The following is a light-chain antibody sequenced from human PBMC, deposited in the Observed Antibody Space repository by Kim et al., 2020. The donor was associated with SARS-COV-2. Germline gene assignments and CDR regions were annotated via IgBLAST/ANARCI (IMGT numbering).Light chain of an antibody. CDR3: QSYDSSNWV. Sequence: GETVPIPCTRISGRIAINYVQWYQQRPGSAPTTVIYEDNQRPSGVPDRFSGSIDSSSNSASLTISGLKTEDEADYYCQSYDSSNWVFGGGTQLTVL. J-gene: IGLJ3*02. CDR2: EDN. CDR1: SGRIAINY. V-gene: IGLV6-57*03.